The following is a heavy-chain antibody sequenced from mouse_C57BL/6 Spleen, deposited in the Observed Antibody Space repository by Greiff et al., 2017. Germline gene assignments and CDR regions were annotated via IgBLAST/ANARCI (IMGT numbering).Heavy chain of an antibody. Sequence: QVQLQQSGPELVKPGASVKISCKASGYAFSSSWMNWVKQRPGKGLEWIGRIYPGDGDTNYNGKFKGKATLTADKSSSTAYMQLSSLTSEDSAVYYCARSDYDYDGGFAYWGQGTLVTVSA. CDR2: IYPGDGDT. CDR3: ARSDYDYDGGFAY. V-gene: IGHV1-82*01. CDR1: GYAFSSSW. J-gene: IGHJ3*01. D-gene: IGHD2-4*01.